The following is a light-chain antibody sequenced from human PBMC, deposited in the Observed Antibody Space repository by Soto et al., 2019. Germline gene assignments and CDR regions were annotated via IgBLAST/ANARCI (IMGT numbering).Light chain of an antibody. CDR1: QSVSAGH. CDR3: QQRHMWPIT. CDR2: GAS. Sequence: EIVLTQSPGTLSLSPGERATLSCRASQSVSAGHLAWYQQIPGQAPRLLIYGASSRATGIPDRFSGSGSGTDFTLTISSLEPEDSAVYYCQQRHMWPITFGQGTRLEIK. V-gene: IGKV3D-20*02. J-gene: IGKJ5*01.